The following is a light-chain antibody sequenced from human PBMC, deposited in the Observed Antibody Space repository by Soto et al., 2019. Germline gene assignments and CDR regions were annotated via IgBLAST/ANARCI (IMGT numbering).Light chain of an antibody. CDR1: SSNIGTMY. CDR2: EDN. J-gene: IGLJ1*01. V-gene: IGLV1-51*01. Sequence: QSVLTQPPSVSAAPGQKVNISCSGSSSNIGTMYLSWYHHLPGTVPRLLVFEDNKRPSGIPDRSAGSKSATSANLGITGLQTEDEADYYCGTWDVSLSTYVFGSGTKLTVL. CDR3: GTWDVSLSTYV.